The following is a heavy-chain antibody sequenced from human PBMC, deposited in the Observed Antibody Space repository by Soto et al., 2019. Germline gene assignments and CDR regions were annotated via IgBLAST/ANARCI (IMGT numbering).Heavy chain of an antibody. CDR3: AKRIQLQGYFDY. D-gene: IGHD5-18*01. CDR1: GFTFSSYA. V-gene: IGHV3-23*01. CDR2: ISGSGGST. Sequence: EVQLLESGGGLVQPGGSLRLSCTASGFTFSSYAMSWVRQAPGKGLEWVSAISGSGGSTYYADSVKGRFTISRDNSKNTLYLQMNSLRAEDTAVYYCAKRIQLQGYFDYWGQGTLVTVSS. J-gene: IGHJ4*02.